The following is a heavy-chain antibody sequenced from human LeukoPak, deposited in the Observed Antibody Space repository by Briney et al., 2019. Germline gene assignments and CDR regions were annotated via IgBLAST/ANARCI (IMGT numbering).Heavy chain of an antibody. V-gene: IGHV1-69*13. J-gene: IGHJ4*02. CDR3: ATQEPDSSGYSF. CDR1: GGTFSSYA. CDR2: IIPIFGTA. D-gene: IGHD3-22*01. Sequence: SVKVSCKASGGTFSSYAISWVRQAPGQGLEWMGGIIPIFGTANYAQKFQGRVTITADESTSTAYMELSSLRSEDTAVYYCATQEPDSSGYSFWGQGTLVTVSS.